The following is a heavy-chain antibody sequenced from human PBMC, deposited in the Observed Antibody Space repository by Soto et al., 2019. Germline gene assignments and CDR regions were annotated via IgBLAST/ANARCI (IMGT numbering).Heavy chain of an antibody. J-gene: IGHJ4*02. D-gene: IGHD2-21*02. CDR3: ASRIVVVTATPYYFDY. V-gene: IGHV1-69*01. CDR2: IIPIFGTA. Sequence: SKARRVALNSCSICSPQQAHGKGLEWMGGIIPIFGTANYAQKFQGRVTITADESTSTAYMELSSLRSEDTAVYYCASRIVVVTATPYYFDYWGQGTLVTVSS. CDR1: RVALNSCS.